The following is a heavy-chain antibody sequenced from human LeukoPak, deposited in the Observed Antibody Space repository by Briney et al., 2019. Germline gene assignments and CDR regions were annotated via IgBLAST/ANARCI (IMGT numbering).Heavy chain of an antibody. V-gene: IGHV4-39*07. J-gene: IGHJ4*02. CDR1: GGSISSSNSY. CDR3: ARGLSGTPNYFDY. D-gene: IGHD1-26*01. Sequence: PSETLSLTCTVSGGSISSSNSYGGWIRQPPGKGLEWIGEINHSGSTNYNPSLKSRVTISVDTSKNQFSLKLSSVTAADTAVYYCARGLSGTPNYFDYWGQGTLVTVSS. CDR2: INHSGST.